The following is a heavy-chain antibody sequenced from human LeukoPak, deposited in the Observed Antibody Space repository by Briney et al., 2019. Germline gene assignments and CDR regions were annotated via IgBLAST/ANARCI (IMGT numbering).Heavy chain of an antibody. V-gene: IGHV1-2*02. D-gene: IGHD1/OR15-1a*01. CDR3: ARDNGGEQLASLFDY. Sequence: ASVKVSCKASAYTSTGYYMHWVRQAPGQGLEWMGWINPNSGATNIAQRFRDRVTMTRDTSLSTAYMELRWLRSDDTALYYCARDNGGEQLASLFDYWGQGTLVTVSS. J-gene: IGHJ4*02. CDR2: INPNSGAT. CDR1: AYTSTGYY.